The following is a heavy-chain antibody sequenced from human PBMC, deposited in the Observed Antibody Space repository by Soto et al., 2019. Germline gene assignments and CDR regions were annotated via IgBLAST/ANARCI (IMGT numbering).Heavy chain of an antibody. V-gene: IGHV1-69*06. CDR3: ARRPGSSSSWDYYYYGMDV. Sequence: SVKVSCKASGGTFSSYAISWVRQAPGQGLGWMGGIIPIFGTANYAQKFQGRVTITADKSTSTAYMELSSLRSEDTAVYYCARRPGSSSSWDYYYYGMDVWGQGTTVTVSS. J-gene: IGHJ6*02. CDR1: GGTFSSYA. CDR2: IIPIFGTA. D-gene: IGHD6-13*01.